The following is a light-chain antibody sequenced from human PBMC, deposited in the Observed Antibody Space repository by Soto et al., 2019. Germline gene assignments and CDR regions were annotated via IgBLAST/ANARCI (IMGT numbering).Light chain of an antibody. J-gene: IGKJ2*01. V-gene: IGKV3-11*01. Sequence: EIVLTQSPATLSLSPGERATLSCRASQSVSSYLAWYQQKPGQAPRLLIYDASNRATGIPARFSGSGSGTDFTLTIISLEPDDFAVYYCQQRSNWPRYTFGQGTKLEIK. CDR2: DAS. CDR3: QQRSNWPRYT. CDR1: QSVSSY.